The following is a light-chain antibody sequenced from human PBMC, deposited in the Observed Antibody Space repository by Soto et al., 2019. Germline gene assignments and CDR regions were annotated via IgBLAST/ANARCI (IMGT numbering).Light chain of an antibody. CDR3: QQSFSNLLYT. Sequence: DIQMTQSPSSLSASVGDRVTITCRASQSITTYLNWYQQKPGKAPKLLIYAASTLQSGVPSRFSGSGSGTDFTLTISSLQPEEFATYYCQQSFSNLLYTFGQGTKVEI. CDR2: AAS. V-gene: IGKV1-39*01. CDR1: QSITTY. J-gene: IGKJ2*01.